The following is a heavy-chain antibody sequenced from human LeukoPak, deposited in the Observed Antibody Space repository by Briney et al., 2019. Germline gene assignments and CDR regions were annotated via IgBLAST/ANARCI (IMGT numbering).Heavy chain of an antibody. CDR1: GFTFSSYS. Sequence: GGSLRLSCAASGFTFSSYSMNWVRQAPGKGLEWVSAITGSGGSTYYADSVKGRFTISRDNSKNTLYLQMNSLRAEDTAVYYCAKWGDYDVLTGYYDPDYWGQGTLVTVSS. CDR2: ITGSGGST. D-gene: IGHD3-9*01. CDR3: AKWGDYDVLTGYYDPDY. V-gene: IGHV3-23*01. J-gene: IGHJ4*02.